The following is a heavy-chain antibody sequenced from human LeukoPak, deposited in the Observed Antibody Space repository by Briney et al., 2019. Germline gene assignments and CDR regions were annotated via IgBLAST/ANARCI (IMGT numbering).Heavy chain of an antibody. Sequence: GGSLRLSCAASGFTFSSYAMHWVRQAPGKGLEWVAVISYDGSNKYYADSVKGRFTISRDNSKNTVYLQMNSLRAEDTAVYYCARGPLRGTRDYWGQGTLVTVSS. V-gene: IGHV3-30-3*01. CDR3: ARGPLRGTRDY. J-gene: IGHJ4*02. CDR1: GFTFSSYA. CDR2: ISYDGSNK.